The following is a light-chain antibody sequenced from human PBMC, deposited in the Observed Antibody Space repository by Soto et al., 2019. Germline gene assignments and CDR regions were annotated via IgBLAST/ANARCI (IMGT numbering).Light chain of an antibody. J-gene: IGLJ3*02. Sequence: QSALTQPRSVSGSPGQSVTISCTGTSSDVGGYNYVSWYQQHPGKAPKLMIYDVSKRPSGVPDRFSGSKSGNTASLTLSGLQAEDEADYYCCSHAGSYRVFGGGTKLPLL. CDR2: DVS. V-gene: IGLV2-11*01. CDR3: CSHAGSYRV. CDR1: SSDVGGYNY.